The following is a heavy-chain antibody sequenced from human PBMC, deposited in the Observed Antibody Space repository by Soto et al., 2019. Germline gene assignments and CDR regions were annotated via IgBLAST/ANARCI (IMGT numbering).Heavy chain of an antibody. CDR2: IWYDGSNK. CDR1: GFTFSSYG. D-gene: IGHD3-22*01. V-gene: IGHV3-33*01. J-gene: IGHJ5*02. CDR3: ARDAAVYYYDSSGYYYVTSWFVP. Sequence: QVQLVESGGGVVQPGRSLRLSCAASGFTFSSYGMHWVRQAPGKGLEWVAVIWYDGSNKYYADSVKGRFTISRDKSKNTLYLQMNSLRAEDTAVYYCARDAAVYYYDSSGYYYVTSWFVPWGQGTLVTVSS.